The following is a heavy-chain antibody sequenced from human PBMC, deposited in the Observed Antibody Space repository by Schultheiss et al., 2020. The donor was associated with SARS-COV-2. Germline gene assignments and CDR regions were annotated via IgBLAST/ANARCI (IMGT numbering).Heavy chain of an antibody. V-gene: IGHV4-59*01. CDR1: GGSISSYY. J-gene: IGHJ3*02. CDR2: IYYSGST. Sequence: SETLSLTCTVSGGSISSYYWSWIRQPPGKGLEWIGYIYYSGSTNYNPSLKSRVTISVDTSKNQFSLKLSSVTAADTAVYYCASDKYCTNGVCYPSSAQTNDAFDIWGQGTMVTVSS. CDR3: ASDKYCTNGVCYPSSAQTNDAFDI. D-gene: IGHD2-8*01.